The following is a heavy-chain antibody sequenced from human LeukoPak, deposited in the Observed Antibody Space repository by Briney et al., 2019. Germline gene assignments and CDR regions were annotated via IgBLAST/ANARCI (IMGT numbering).Heavy chain of an antibody. CDR3: ARDTSGYSGYEGAFDI. V-gene: IGHV1-2*02. Sequence: ASVKVSCKASGYTFTGYYMHWVRQAPGQGLEWMGWINPNSGGTNYAQKFQGRVTMTRDTSISTAYMELSRLRSDDTAVYYCARDTSGYSGYEGAFDIWGQGTMVTVSS. D-gene: IGHD5-12*01. J-gene: IGHJ3*02. CDR2: INPNSGGT. CDR1: GYTFTGYY.